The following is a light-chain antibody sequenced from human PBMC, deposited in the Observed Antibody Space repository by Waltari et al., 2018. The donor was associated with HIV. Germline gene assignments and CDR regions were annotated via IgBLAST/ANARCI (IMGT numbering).Light chain of an antibody. CDR1: QDIRKY. CDR3: QQDDDLPLT. J-gene: IGKJ4*01. CDR2: DAS. V-gene: IGKV1-33*01. Sequence: DIQLTQSPASLSASVGDRVTLTCQASQDIRKYLSWYQQKPGKAPKLLLYDASNLGTGVPSRFSGSGSGTDFTLTISSLQAEDIATYYCQQDDDLPLTFGGGTKLEI.